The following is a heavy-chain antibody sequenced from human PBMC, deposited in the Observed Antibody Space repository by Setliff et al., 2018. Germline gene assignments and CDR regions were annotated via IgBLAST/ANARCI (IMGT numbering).Heavy chain of an antibody. CDR2: INQDGSGK. J-gene: IGHJ4*02. CDR1: GFTFSSFW. Sequence: PSEPLSLSCAASGFTFSSFWMAWVRQSPGRGLEWVANINQDGSGKFYADSVKGRFTISKDNSKNTLYLQMNSLRTEDTAVYYCAKRKGIAALDYWGQGTLVTVSS. D-gene: IGHD2-15*01. CDR3: AKRKGIAALDY. V-gene: IGHV3-7*01.